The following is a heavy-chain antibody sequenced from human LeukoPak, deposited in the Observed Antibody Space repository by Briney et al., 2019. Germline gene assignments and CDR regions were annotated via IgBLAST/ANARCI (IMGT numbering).Heavy chain of an antibody. CDR1: GFPFSSYN. V-gene: IGHV3-48*01. Sequence: GESLRLSCAASGFPFSSYNMNWVRQAPGKGLEWVSYISSSGNIIEYADSVKGRFTISRDNPKNTVYLQMNSLRAEDTAVYYCARLASDSRGWYNFDYWGQGTLVTV. CDR3: ARLASDSRGWYNFDY. J-gene: IGHJ4*02. D-gene: IGHD6-19*01. CDR2: ISSSGNII.